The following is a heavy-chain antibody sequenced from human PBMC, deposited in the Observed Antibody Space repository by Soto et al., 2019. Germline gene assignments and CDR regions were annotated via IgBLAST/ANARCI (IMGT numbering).Heavy chain of an antibody. CDR1: GFTFSSYA. J-gene: IGHJ3*02. Sequence: QVQLVESGGGVVQPGRSLRLSCAASGFTFSSYAMHWVRRAPGKGLEWVAVISYDGSNKYYADSVKGRFTISRDNSKNTLYLQMNSLRAEDTAVYYCARGSSGWYKDAFDIWGQGTMVTVSS. CDR2: ISYDGSNK. D-gene: IGHD6-19*01. CDR3: ARGSSGWYKDAFDI. V-gene: IGHV3-30-3*01.